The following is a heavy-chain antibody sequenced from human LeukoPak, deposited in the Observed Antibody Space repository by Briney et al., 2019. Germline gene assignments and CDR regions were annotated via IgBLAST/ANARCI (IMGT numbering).Heavy chain of an antibody. CDR2: IGTAGDT. Sequence: GGSLRLSCAASGFTFSSHDMHWVRQATGKGLEWVSTIGTAGDTYYPGSVKGRFTISRENAKNSLYLQMNTLKAGDTAVYYCARGGTGYYLDYWGQGTLVTVSP. J-gene: IGHJ4*02. CDR3: ARGGTGYYLDY. CDR1: GFTFSSHD. V-gene: IGHV3-13*01.